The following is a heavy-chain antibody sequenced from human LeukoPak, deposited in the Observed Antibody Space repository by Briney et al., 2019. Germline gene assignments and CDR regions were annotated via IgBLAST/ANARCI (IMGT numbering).Heavy chain of an antibody. V-gene: IGHV1-2*02. D-gene: IGHD2-2*01. CDR3: ARAGLQHDQYCSSTSCIEYYYYYMDV. J-gene: IGHJ6*03. Sequence: ASVKVSCKASGYTFTDYYIHWVRQAPGQGLEWVGWINPNSGGTNYAQKFQGRVTMTRDTSISTAYMELSRLRSDDTAVYYCARAGLQHDQYCSSTSCIEYYYYYMDVWGKGTTVTVSS. CDR2: INPNSGGT. CDR1: GYTFTDYY.